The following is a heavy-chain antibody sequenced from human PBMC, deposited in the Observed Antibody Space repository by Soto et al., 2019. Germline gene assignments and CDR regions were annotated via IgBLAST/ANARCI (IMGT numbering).Heavy chain of an antibody. V-gene: IGHV4-31*03. CDR1: GGSVRRGNYY. CDR2: ISNSGRT. J-gene: IGHJ4*02. D-gene: IGHD3-10*01. CDR3: ARADYATGSYYPDY. Sequence: QVQLQESGPGLVKPSQTLSLNCTVSGGSVRRGNYYWSWIRQFPGKGLEWIGYISNSGRTHYNPSLRSRITILVDTSKNRFFLELRSVTAADTALYYCARADYATGSYYPDYWGQGTLVTVSS.